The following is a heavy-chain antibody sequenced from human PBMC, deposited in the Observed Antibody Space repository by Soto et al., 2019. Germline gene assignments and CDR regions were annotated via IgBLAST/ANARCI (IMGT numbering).Heavy chain of an antibody. D-gene: IGHD1-1*01. CDR3: AKVVTRHSWNDGLDY. J-gene: IGHJ4*02. V-gene: IGHV3-43*01. Sequence: ASGGTVEYYAVPWILTKPGKGLDWVSLINWDGINTYYADSVKCRFTISRDNTKNSLYLQMNSLSTEDTALYYCAKVVTRHSWNDGLDYWGQGTLVTVSS. CDR1: GGTVEYYA. CDR2: INWDGINT.